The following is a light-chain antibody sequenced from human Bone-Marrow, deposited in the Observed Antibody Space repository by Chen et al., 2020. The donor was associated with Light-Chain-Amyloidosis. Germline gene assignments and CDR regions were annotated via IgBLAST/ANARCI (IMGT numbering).Light chain of an antibody. CDR3: QSTDSTATYGV. V-gene: IGLV3-25*03. CDR2: KDN. CDR1: ALPKQY. Sequence: SYELTQPPSVSLSPAHTPSITCSGDALPKQYVYWFQQKPGQAPVLVMYKDNERPSGIPERFSGSSSGTTVTLTISRVQTEDEADYYCQSTDSTATYGVFGGGTQLTVL. J-gene: IGLJ3*02.